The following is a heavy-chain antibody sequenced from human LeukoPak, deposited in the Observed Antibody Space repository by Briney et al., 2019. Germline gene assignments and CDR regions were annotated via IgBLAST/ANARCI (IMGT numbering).Heavy chain of an antibody. Sequence: WASVKVSCKASGYTFTSYGISWVRQAPGQGLEWMGWISAYNGNTNYAQKPQGRVTMTTDTSTSTAYMELRSLRSDDTAVYYCARVSGMRRGYSYGPPYYYYYMDVWGKGTTVTVSS. CDR2: ISAYNGNT. CDR1: GYTFTSYG. D-gene: IGHD5-18*01. V-gene: IGHV1-18*01. CDR3: ARVSGMRRGYSYGPPYYYYYMDV. J-gene: IGHJ6*03.